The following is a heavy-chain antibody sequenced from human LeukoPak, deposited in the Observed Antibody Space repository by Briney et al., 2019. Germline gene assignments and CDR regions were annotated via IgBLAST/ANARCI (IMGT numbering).Heavy chain of an antibody. Sequence: GRSLRLSCAASGFTFSSYAMHWVRQAPGKGLEWVAVISYDGSNKYYADSVKGRFTISRDNSKNTLYLQMNSLRAEDTAVYYCARGGLQVVPNSGYDSRSTNHRKFDYWGQGTLVTVSS. V-gene: IGHV3-30*01. J-gene: IGHJ4*02. CDR3: ARGGLQVVPNSGYDSRSTNHRKFDY. CDR1: GFTFSSYA. CDR2: ISYDGSNK. D-gene: IGHD5-12*01.